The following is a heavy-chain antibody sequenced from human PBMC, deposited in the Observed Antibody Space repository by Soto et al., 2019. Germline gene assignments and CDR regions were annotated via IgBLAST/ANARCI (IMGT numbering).Heavy chain of an antibody. V-gene: IGHV1-18*01. J-gene: IGHJ6*02. CDR2: ISAYNGNT. Sequence: ASVKVSCKASGYTFTSYGISWVRQAPGQGLEWMGWISAYNGNTNYAQKLQGRVTMTTDTSTSTAYMELRSLRSDDTAVYYCARSPELLGYYYGMDAWGQGTTVTVSS. CDR3: ARSPELLGYYYGMDA. D-gene: IGHD1-26*01. CDR1: GYTFTSYG.